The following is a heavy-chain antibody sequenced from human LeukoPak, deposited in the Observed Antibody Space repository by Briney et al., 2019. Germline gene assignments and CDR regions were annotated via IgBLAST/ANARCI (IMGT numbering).Heavy chain of an antibody. CDR1: GFTFSSYG. CDR3: AKDSWEVGAASEIDY. Sequence: GGSLRLSCAASGFTFSSYGMHWVRQAPGKGLEWVAFIRYDGTNKYYADSVNGRFTISRDNSKNTLYLQMNRLRAEDTAVYYCAKDSWEVGAASEIDYWGQGTLVTVSS. J-gene: IGHJ4*02. V-gene: IGHV3-30*02. CDR2: IRYDGTNK. D-gene: IGHD1-26*01.